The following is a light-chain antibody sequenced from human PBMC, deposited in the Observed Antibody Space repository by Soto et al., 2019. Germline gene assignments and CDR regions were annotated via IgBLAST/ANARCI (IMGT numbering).Light chain of an antibody. Sequence: EIVLTQSPGTLSLSPGERGTLSCRASQNVTNNYLAWYQQKPGQAPRLLIYDASSRATGIPDRFSGSGSGTDFTLTISRLEPEDFAVYYCQQCAFSPRTFGQGTKLEI. V-gene: IGKV3-20*01. CDR1: QNVTNNY. CDR2: DAS. CDR3: QQCAFSPRT. J-gene: IGKJ2*01.